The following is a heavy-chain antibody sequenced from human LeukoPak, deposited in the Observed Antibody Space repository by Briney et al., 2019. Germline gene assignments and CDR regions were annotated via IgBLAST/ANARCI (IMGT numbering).Heavy chain of an antibody. Sequence: SETLSLTCAVYGGSFSGYYWSWIRQPPGKGLEWIGEINHSGSTNYNPSLKSRVTISVDTSKNQFSLKLNSVTAADTAVYYCASYSSSSLYYYYYYYMDVWGKGTTVTVSS. CDR3: ASYSSSSLYYYYYYYMDV. D-gene: IGHD6-6*01. CDR1: GGSFSGYY. V-gene: IGHV4-34*01. J-gene: IGHJ6*03. CDR2: INHSGST.